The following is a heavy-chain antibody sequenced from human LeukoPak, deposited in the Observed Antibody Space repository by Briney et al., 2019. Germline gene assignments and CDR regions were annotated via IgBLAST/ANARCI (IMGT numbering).Heavy chain of an antibody. J-gene: IGHJ4*02. V-gene: IGHV4-34*01. CDR2: IYYSGST. CDR3: ARDSSGWYDDSFDY. CDR1: GGSFSVYY. D-gene: IGHD6-19*01. Sequence: PSETLSLTSAVYGGSFSVYYWRSIREPPRKGLERIGYIYYSGSTNYTQSVKSRVTISAETSKNQFSLKLSSVTAADTAVSYCARDSSGWYDDSFDYWSQATLATVSS.